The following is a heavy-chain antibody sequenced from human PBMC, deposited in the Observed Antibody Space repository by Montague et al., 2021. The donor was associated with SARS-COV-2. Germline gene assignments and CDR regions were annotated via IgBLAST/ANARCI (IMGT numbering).Heavy chain of an antibody. CDR1: GFSLNTSGEG. J-gene: IGHJ5*02. Sequence: PALVKPTQTLTLTCTFSGFSLNTSGEGVGWVRQPPGKALEWLALIYWDDDKRYSPSLKSRSTISKDTTKNEVVLTVANMDPVDTATYYCARYGDYGSWFDPWGQGTRVTVSS. CDR2: IYWDDDK. V-gene: IGHV2-5*02. D-gene: IGHD4-17*01. CDR3: ARYGDYGSWFDP.